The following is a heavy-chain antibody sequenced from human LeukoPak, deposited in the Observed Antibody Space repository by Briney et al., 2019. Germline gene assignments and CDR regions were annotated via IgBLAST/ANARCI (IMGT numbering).Heavy chain of an antibody. Sequence: GGSLRLSCAASGFTFSSYGMHWVRQAPGKGLEWVAVISYDGSNKYYADSVKGRFTISRDNSKNTLYLQMNSLRAEDTAVYYCARVEQQLVFDYWGQGTLVTVSS. V-gene: IGHV3-30*03. D-gene: IGHD6-13*01. CDR2: ISYDGSNK. J-gene: IGHJ4*02. CDR3: ARVEQQLVFDY. CDR1: GFTFSSYG.